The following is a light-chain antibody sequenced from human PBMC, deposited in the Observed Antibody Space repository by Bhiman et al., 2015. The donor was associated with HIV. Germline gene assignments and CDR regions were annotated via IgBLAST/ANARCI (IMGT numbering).Light chain of an antibody. CDR2: EDN. J-gene: IGLJ3*02. Sequence: QSVSESPGKTVTISCTRSRGSIASNYVQWYHQRPGSSPTTVIYEDNQRPSGVPDRFSGSIDTSSNSASLTISGLKTEDEADYYCQSYDSNNQGVFGGGTKLTVL. CDR1: RGSIASNY. V-gene: IGLV6-57*01. CDR3: QSYDSNNQGV.